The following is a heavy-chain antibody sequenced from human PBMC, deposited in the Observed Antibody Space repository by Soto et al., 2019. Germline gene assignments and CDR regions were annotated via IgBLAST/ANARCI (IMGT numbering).Heavy chain of an antibody. CDR1: RASITDAKW. CDR2: IYHRGVT. Sequence: QVQLLESGPGLVKPSGTLSLTCAVSRASITDAKWWSWVRQAPGKGLGWIGEIYHRGVTSYNPSLTTRVTISVDKSNNQFLLKLRPVTAADTAVYYCATYDFWSGLFDYWGQGILVTVSP. D-gene: IGHD3-3*01. J-gene: IGHJ4*02. V-gene: IGHV4-4*02. CDR3: ATYDFWSGLFDY.